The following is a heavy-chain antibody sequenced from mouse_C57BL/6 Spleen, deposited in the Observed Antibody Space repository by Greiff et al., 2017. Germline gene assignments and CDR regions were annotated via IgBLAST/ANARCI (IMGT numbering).Heavy chain of an antibody. CDR1: GYAFSSSW. CDR2: IYPGDGDT. J-gene: IGHJ2*01. V-gene: IGHV1-82*01. D-gene: IGHD1-1*01. CDR3: AREEATVVAKAY. Sequence: VQLVESGPELVKPGASVKISCKASGYAFSSSWMHWVKQRPGKGLEWIGRIYPGDGDTNYNGRFKGKATLTADKSSSTAYMQRSSLTSEDSAVYFWAREEATVVAKAYWGQGTTLTVSS.